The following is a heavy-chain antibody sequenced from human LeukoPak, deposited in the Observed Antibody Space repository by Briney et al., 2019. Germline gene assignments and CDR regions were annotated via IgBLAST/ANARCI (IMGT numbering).Heavy chain of an antibody. J-gene: IGHJ6*02. V-gene: IGHV4-39*07. D-gene: IGHD2-2*01. CDR3: ARDAGHQLSRRNYYAMDV. CDR1: GGSMNSRSYY. CDR2: IYYGGST. Sequence: SETLSLTCTVSGGSMNSRSYYWGWIRQPPGEGLEWIGSIYYGGSTYYNPSLKSRVSISVDTSKNQFSLKVSSVTAADTAVYYCARDAGHQLSRRNYYAMDVWGQGTAVTVSS.